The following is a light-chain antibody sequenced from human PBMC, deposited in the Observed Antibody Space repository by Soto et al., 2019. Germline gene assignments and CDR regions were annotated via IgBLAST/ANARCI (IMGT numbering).Light chain of an antibody. V-gene: IGLV2-8*01. CDR2: EVS. J-gene: IGLJ1*01. CDR3: LSYADTAYV. Sequence: SPGQSVTISCAGTSSDVGGYNYVSWYQQYPGKVPKLMIYEVSERPSGVPDRFSGSKSGNTAFLTVSGLQAEDEADYYCLSYADTAYVFGTGTKVTVL. CDR1: SSDVGGYNY.